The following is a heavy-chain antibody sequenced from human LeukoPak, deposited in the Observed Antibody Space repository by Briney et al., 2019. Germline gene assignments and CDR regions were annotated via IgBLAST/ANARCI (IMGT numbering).Heavy chain of an antibody. CDR2: INHSGST. J-gene: IGHJ4*02. D-gene: IGHD3-3*01. Sequence: SETLSLTCAVYGGSFSGYYWSWIRQPPGKGLEWIGEINHSGSTNYNPSLKSRVTISVDTSKNQFSLKLSSVTAADTAVYYCATYDFWSGYSSFDYWGQGTLVTVSS. V-gene: IGHV4-34*01. CDR3: ATYDFWSGYSSFDY. CDR1: GGSFSGYY.